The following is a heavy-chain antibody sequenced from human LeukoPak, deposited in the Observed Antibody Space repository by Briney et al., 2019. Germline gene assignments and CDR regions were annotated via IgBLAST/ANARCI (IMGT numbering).Heavy chain of an antibody. Sequence: SETLSLTCAVYGGSFSGYYWSWIRQPPGKGLEWIGEINHSGSTNYNPSLKSRVTISVDTSKNQFSLKLSSVTAADTAVYYCARTPYDYVWGSYEFDYWGQGTLVTVSS. CDR3: ARTPYDYVWGSYEFDY. D-gene: IGHD3-16*01. CDR1: GGSFSGYY. J-gene: IGHJ4*02. V-gene: IGHV4-34*01. CDR2: INHSGST.